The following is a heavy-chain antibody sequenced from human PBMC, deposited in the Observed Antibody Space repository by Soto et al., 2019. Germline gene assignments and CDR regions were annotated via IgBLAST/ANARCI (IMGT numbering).Heavy chain of an antibody. J-gene: IGHJ3*02. V-gene: IGHV1-69*13. D-gene: IGHD5-12*01. CDR3: ERDYGDGYNLRPFDI. CDR1: GGTFSSYA. Sequence: SVKVSCKASGGTFSSYAISWVRQAPGQGLEWMGGIIPIFGTANYAQKFQGRVTITADESTSTAYMELSSLRSEDTAVYYCERDYGDGYNLRPFDIWGQGTMVTVSS. CDR2: IIPIFGTA.